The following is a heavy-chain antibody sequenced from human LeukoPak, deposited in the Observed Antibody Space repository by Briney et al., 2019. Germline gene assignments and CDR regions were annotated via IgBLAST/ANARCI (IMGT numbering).Heavy chain of an antibody. D-gene: IGHD6-19*01. J-gene: IGHJ4*02. CDR1: GDTFTKYY. Sequence: GASVKVSCKASGDTFTKYYIHWVRQAPGQGLEWMGIIDPSAGSTTYAQKFQGRVTMTADMSTSTVYMELSSLTSDDRAVFYCATTPKQWLSTRYFEYWGKGTLVTVSS. CDR2: IDPSAGST. CDR3: ATTPKQWLSTRYFEY. V-gene: IGHV1-46*01.